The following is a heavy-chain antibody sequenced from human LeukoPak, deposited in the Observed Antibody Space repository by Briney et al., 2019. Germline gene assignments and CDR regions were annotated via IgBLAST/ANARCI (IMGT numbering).Heavy chain of an antibody. J-gene: IGHJ4*02. CDR3: AKDSAPAAMSDFDY. Sequence: PGGSLRLSCAASGFTFSSYAMSWVRQAPGKGPEWVSAISGSGGSTYYADSVKGRFTISRGNSKNTLYLQMNSLRAEDTAVYYCAKDSAPAAMSDFDYWGQGTLVTVSS. V-gene: IGHV3-23*01. D-gene: IGHD2-2*01. CDR2: ISGSGGST. CDR1: GFTFSSYA.